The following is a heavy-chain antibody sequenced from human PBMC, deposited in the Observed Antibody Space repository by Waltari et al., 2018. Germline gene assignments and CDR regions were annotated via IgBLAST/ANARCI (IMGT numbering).Heavy chain of an antibody. Sequence: QVQLQQWGAGLLKPSETLSLTCAVYGGSFSGYYWSWIRQPPGKGLEWIGEINHSGSTNYNPSRKSRVTISVDTSKNQFSLKLSSVTAADTAVYYCARGRGTGFWSGYYSYYFDYWGQGTLVTVSS. CDR1: GGSFSGYY. V-gene: IGHV4-34*01. CDR2: INHSGST. CDR3: ARGRGTGFWSGYYSYYFDY. J-gene: IGHJ4*02. D-gene: IGHD3-3*01.